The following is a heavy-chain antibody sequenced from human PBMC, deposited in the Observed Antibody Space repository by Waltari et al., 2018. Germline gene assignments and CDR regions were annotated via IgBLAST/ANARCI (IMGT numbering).Heavy chain of an antibody. J-gene: IGHJ1*01. CDR2: ITSTGVP. V-gene: IGHV4-61*02. Sequence: QVQLQESGPGLARPSETLSLTCSVSGDSVTSGAFHWYWIRQPAGKTLEWIGRITSTGVPNYHPSLPHRVHHSVEQAKNPFPPGRASGTAADTALFFLGRGGGELPGILPAHAWGQGTLVTVSS. D-gene: IGHD1-26*01. CDR3: GRGGGELPGILPAHA. CDR1: GDSVTSGAFH.